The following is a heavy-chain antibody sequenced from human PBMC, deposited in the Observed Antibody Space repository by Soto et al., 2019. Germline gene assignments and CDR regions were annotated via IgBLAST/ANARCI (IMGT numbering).Heavy chain of an antibody. V-gene: IGHV3-23*01. CDR2: ISGSGGST. D-gene: IGHD3-22*01. J-gene: IGHJ4*02. CDR1: GFTFSSYA. CDR3: AKDPVVVITRVYDY. Sequence: GGSLRLACAASGFTFSSYAMSWVRQAPGKGLEWVSAISGSGGSTYYADSVKGRFTISRDNSKNTLYLQMNSLRAADTAVYYCAKDPVVVITRVYDYWGQGTLVTVSS.